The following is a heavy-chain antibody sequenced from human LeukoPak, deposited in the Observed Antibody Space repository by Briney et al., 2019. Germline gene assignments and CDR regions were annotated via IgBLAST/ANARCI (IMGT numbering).Heavy chain of an antibody. Sequence: ASVKVSCKASGYTFTSYGISWVRQAPGQGLEWMGIINPSGGSTSYAQKFQGRVTMTRDMSTSTVYMELSSLRSEDTAVYYCARAHSRSNMIVVFYWGQGTLVIVSS. CDR1: GYTFTSYG. CDR3: ARAHSRSNMIVVFY. D-gene: IGHD3-22*01. CDR2: INPSGGST. V-gene: IGHV1-46*01. J-gene: IGHJ4*02.